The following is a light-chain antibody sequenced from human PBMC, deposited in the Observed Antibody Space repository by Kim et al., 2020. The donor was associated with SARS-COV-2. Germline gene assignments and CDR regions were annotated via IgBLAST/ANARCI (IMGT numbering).Light chain of an antibody. V-gene: IGLV3-21*04. J-gene: IGLJ3*02. Sequence: SYELTQPPSVSVAPGETARITCGGHNIGSKSVHWYQQRPGQAPVLVIYYDSDRPSGIPERFSGSNSGSAATLTISRVEAGDEADYYCQVWDTQRVFG. CDR3: QVWDTQRV. CDR2: YDS. CDR1: NIGSKS.